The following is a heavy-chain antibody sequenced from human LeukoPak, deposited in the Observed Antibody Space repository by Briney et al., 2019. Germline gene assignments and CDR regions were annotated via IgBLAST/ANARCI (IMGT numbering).Heavy chain of an antibody. V-gene: IGHV4-4*09. J-gene: IGHJ1*01. CDR1: GDSVSSGY. CDR2: ISDSGIT. CDR3: AGRGHRYSRD. D-gene: IGHD2-15*01. Sequence: PSETLSLTCTVSGDSVSSGYWTWIRQSPGKGLEWIGYISDSGITDYNPSLKSRLTISVDTSNTQFSLNLNSVTAADTAVYYCAGRGHRYSRDWGQGILVTVSS.